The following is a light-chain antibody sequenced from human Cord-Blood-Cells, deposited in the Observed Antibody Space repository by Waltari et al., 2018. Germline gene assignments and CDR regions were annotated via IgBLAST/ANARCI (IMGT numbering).Light chain of an antibody. CDR2: GKI. V-gene: IGLV3-19*01. CDR3: NSRDSSCNHVV. J-gene: IGLJ2*01. Sequence: SSELTQDPPVSVALGQTVRITFQGDSRRSSWANWYQQKQGQAALLVIYGKINRPSGIPDRFSGSSSGNTASLPITGAQAEDEADYYCNSRDSSCNHVVFGGVPKLTVL. CDR1: SRRSSW.